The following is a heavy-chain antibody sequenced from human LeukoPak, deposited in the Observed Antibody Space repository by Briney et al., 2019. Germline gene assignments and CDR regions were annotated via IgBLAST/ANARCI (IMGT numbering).Heavy chain of an antibody. CDR2: INPNSGGT. J-gene: IGHJ5*02. CDR1: GYPFTGYY. Sequence: GASVKVSCKASGYPFTGYYMHWVRQAPGQGLEWMGWINPNSGGTNYAQKFQGRVTMTRDTSISTAYMELSRLRSDDTAVYYCVRGSAVSPRTHDTWGQGALVTVSS. CDR3: VRGSAVSPRTHDT. V-gene: IGHV1-2*02. D-gene: IGHD2-15*01.